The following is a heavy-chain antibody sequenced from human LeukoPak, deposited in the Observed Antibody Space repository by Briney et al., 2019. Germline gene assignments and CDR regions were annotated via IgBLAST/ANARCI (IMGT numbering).Heavy chain of an antibody. J-gene: IGHJ4*02. CDR1: GFTSSSYA. D-gene: IGHD6-13*01. CDR3: AKGFSSWEGFDY. CDR2: ISGGGDSP. V-gene: IGHV3-23*01. Sequence: PGGSLRLSCAASGFTSSSYAMSWVRQAPGKGLEWVSIISGGGDSPYYADSVKGRFTIARDNSKNTLYLQMNSPRAEDTAVYYCAKGFSSWEGFDYWGQGTLVTVSS.